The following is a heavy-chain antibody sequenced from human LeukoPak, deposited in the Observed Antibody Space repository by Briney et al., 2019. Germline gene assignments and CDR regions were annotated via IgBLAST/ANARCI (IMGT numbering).Heavy chain of an antibody. CDR1: GYTFTGYY. J-gene: IGHJ5*02. D-gene: IGHD3-10*01. Sequence: ASVKVSCKASGYTFTGYYMHWVRQAPGQGLEWMGWINPNSGGTNYAQKFQGRVTMTRDTSISTAYMELSRLRSDDTAVYYCARGITMVRGVTEGFDPWGQGTLVTVSS. CDR3: ARGITMVRGVTEGFDP. CDR2: INPNSGGT. V-gene: IGHV1-2*02.